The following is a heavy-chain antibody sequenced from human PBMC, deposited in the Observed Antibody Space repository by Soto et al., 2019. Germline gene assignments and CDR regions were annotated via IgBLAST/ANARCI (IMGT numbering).Heavy chain of an antibody. CDR1: GFSLSTKGVC. CDR3: AHRGFVIGDFDY. V-gene: IGHV2-5*02. CDR2: IYWDDDK. Sequence: QITLKESGPTLVNPTQTLTLTCTFSGFSLSTKGVCVGWIRQPPGKALEWLALIYWDDDKRYSPSLKSRLTITKDTSKHQVVLTLTNMDPVDTATYYSAHRGFVIGDFDYWGQGTLVTVS. J-gene: IGHJ4*02. D-gene: IGHD3-10*01.